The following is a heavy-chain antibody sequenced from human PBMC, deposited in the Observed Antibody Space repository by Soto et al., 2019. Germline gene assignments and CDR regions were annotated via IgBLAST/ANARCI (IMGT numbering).Heavy chain of an antibody. J-gene: IGHJ6*04. V-gene: IGHV5-51*01. D-gene: IGHD3-3*01. Sequence: GQSLKISCKGSAYSFTSYWIGWVRQMPGKGLEWMGIIYPGDSDTRYSPSFQGQVTISADKSISTAYLQWSSLKASDTAMYYCASATRTIFGVRKNYYYGMDVWGRGTTVTVSS. CDR1: AYSFTSYW. CDR2: IYPGDSDT. CDR3: ASATRTIFGVRKNYYYGMDV.